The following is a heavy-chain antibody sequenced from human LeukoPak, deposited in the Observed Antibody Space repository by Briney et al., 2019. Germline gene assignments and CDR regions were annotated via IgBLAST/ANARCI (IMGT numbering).Heavy chain of an antibody. V-gene: IGHV5-51*01. J-gene: IGHJ6*04. CDR1: GYSFTSYW. Sequence: GESLKISCKGSGYSFTSYWIGWVRQMPGKGLEWMGIIYPGDSDTRYSPSFQGQVTISADKSISTAYLQWSSLKASDTAMYYCARRGGADCSGGSCYPSPYYYYGMDVWGKGPRSPSPQ. D-gene: IGHD2-15*01. CDR3: ARRGGADCSGGSCYPSPYYYYGMDV. CDR2: IYPGDSDT.